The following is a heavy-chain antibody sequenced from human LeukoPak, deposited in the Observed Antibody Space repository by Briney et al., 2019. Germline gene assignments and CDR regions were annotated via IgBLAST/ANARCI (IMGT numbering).Heavy chain of an antibody. D-gene: IGHD5-12*01. CDR3: AREGHTSGFCGSFDI. CDR2: MSFDGSQ. J-gene: IGHJ3*02. Sequence: GGSLRLSCALSGRPFSYPIMHWVRRAPGKGLEWVAGMSFDGSQYYVESVKGRFTISRDNSGNTIYLHMTSLRPEDTAVYFCAREGHTSGFCGSFDIWGQGTTVTISS. CDR1: GRPFSYPI. V-gene: IGHV3-30*03.